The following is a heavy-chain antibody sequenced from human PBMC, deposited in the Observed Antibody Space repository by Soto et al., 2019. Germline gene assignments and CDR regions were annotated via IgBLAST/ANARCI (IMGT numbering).Heavy chain of an antibody. CDR3: AKDLGGLVGGPDY. D-gene: IGHD2-2*01. Sequence: QVQLVESGGGVVQPGRSLRLSCAASGFTFSSYGMHWVRQAPGKGLEWVAVISYDGSNKYYADSVKGRFTISRDNSKNTLYLQMNSLRAEDTAVYYCAKDLGGLVGGPDYWGQGTLVTVSS. CDR1: GFTFSSYG. V-gene: IGHV3-30*18. J-gene: IGHJ4*02. CDR2: ISYDGSNK.